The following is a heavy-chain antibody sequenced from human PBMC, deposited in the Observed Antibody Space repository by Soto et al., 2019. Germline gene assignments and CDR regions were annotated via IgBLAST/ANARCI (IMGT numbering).Heavy chain of an antibody. CDR3: TRDHSSGADELWGY. CDR2: IRSKAYGGTT. Sequence: PGGSLRLSCTASGFTFGDYAMSWVRQAPGKGLEWVGFIRSKAYGGTTEYAASVKGRSTISRDDSKSIAYLQMNSLKTEDTAVYYCTRDHSSGADELWGYWGQGTLVTVSS. CDR1: GFTFGDYA. V-gene: IGHV3-49*04. D-gene: IGHD6-19*01. J-gene: IGHJ4*02.